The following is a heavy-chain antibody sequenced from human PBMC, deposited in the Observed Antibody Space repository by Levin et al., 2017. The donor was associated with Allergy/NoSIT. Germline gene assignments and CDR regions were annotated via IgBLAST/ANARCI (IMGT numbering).Heavy chain of an antibody. J-gene: IGHJ5*02. CDR3: ARPPRECSGSSCYSWFDP. CDR1: GFTFSNFW. CDR2: IKQDGSET. V-gene: IGHV3-7*01. Sequence: GESLKISCAASGFTFSNFWMSWVRQAPGKGLEWVANIKQDGSETYYVDSVKGRFTISRDNAKNSLYLQMNSLRAEDTAMYYCARPPRECSGSSCYSWFDPRGQGTLVTVSS. D-gene: IGHD2-2*02.